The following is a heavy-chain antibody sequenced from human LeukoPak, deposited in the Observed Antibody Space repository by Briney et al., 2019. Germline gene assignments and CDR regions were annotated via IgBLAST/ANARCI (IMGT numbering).Heavy chain of an antibody. CDR1: RGTFSSYA. Sequence: SVKVSCKASRGTFSSYALSWVRQAPGQELEWMGGIIPIFGTANYAQKFQGRVTITADESTSTAYMELSSLRSEDTAVYYCARGISIAVDLFDYWGEGALVTVSS. V-gene: IGHV1-69*13. CDR3: ARGISIAVDLFDY. D-gene: IGHD6-19*01. CDR2: IIPIFGTA. J-gene: IGHJ4*02.